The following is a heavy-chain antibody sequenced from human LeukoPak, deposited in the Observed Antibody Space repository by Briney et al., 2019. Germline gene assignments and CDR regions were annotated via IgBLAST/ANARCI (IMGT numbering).Heavy chain of an antibody. CDR2: ISAYNGNT. Sequence: ASVKVSCKASSYTFTKYGISWVRQAPGQGLEWMGWISAYNGNTNYGQQVQGRVTMTTDTSTSTAYMELRSLRSDDTAVYYCARESGTVAGTREFDYWGQGTLVTVSS. D-gene: IGHD6-13*01. J-gene: IGHJ4*02. CDR1: SYTFTKYG. CDR3: ARESGTVAGTREFDY. V-gene: IGHV1-18*01.